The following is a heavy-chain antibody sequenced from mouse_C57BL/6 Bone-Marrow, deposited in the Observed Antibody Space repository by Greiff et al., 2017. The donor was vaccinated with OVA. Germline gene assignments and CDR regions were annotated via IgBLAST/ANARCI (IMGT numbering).Heavy chain of an antibody. Sequence: EVQLVESGGGLVQPGGSLKLSCAASGFTFSDYGMAWVRQAPRKGPEWVAFISNLAYSIYYADTVTGRFTISRENAKNTLYLEMSSLRSEDTAMYYCARRGYGNDYYAMDYWGQGTSVTVSS. CDR2: ISNLAYSI. CDR1: GFTFSDYG. CDR3: ARRGYGNDYYAMDY. D-gene: IGHD2-1*01. V-gene: IGHV5-15*01. J-gene: IGHJ4*01.